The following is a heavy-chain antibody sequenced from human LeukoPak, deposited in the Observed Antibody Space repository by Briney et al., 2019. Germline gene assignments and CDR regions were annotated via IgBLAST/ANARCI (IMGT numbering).Heavy chain of an antibody. Sequence: SVKLSCKASGGTFSSYAISWVRQAPGQGLEWMGRIIPIFGTANYAQMFQGRVTITTDESTSTAYMELSSLRSEDTAVYYRASAYYYDSSGYYYTGSFDYWGQGTLVTVSS. J-gene: IGHJ4*02. CDR2: IIPIFGTA. CDR1: GGTFSSYA. CDR3: ASAYYYDSSGYYYTGSFDY. V-gene: IGHV1-69*05. D-gene: IGHD3-22*01.